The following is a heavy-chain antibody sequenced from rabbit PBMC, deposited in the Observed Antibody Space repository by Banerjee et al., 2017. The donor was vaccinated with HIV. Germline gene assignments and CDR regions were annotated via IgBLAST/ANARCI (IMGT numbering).Heavy chain of an antibody. CDR3: ARSSNYYFGFTF. D-gene: IGHD8-1*01. Sequence: QSLEESGGDLVKPGASLTLTCTGSGFDLNNYYYMYWVRQAPGKGLEWIACIGTDSTDSGYASWAKGRFTISKISSSTVTLQMTSLTAADTATYFCARSSNYYFGFTFWGPGTLVTVS. CDR1: GFDLNNYYY. V-gene: IGHV1S40*01. CDR2: IGTDSTDS. J-gene: IGHJ6*01.